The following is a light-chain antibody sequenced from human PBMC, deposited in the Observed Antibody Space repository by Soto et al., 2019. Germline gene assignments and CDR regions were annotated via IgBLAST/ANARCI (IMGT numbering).Light chain of an antibody. CDR2: GAS. CDR3: QEYNPLPQT. J-gene: IGKJ2*01. V-gene: IGKV3-15*01. CDR1: QSVSSN. Sequence: IVMTQSPATLSVSPGERATLSCRASQSVSSNLAWYQQKPGQSPRLLIYGASTRATGIPARFSGSGSGTEFTLTISSLQSEDFAVYYCQEYNPLPQTFGLGTKLEIK.